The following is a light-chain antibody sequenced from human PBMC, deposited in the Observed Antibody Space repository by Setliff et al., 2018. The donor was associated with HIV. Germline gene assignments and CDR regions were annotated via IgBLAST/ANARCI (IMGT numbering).Light chain of an antibody. CDR3: CSYAGSSTL. V-gene: IGLV2-23*02. CDR2: EVS. J-gene: IGLJ2*01. CDR1: SSDVGNYNL. Sequence: QSVLTQPASVSGSPGQSITISCTGTSSDVGNYNLVSWYQQHPGKAPKLMIYEVSKRPSGVSNRFSGSKSVNTASLTISGLQAEDEADYYCCSYAGSSTLFGGGTKGTVL.